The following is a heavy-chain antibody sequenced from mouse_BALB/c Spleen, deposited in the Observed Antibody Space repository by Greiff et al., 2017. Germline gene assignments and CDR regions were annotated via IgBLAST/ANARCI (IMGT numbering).Heavy chain of an antibody. V-gene: IGHV1-80*01. D-gene: IGHD1-1*01. CDR1: GYAFSSYW. J-gene: IGHJ3*01. CDR2: IYPGDGVT. Sequence: QVQLQQSGAELVRPGSSVKISCKASGYAFSSYWMNWVKQRPGQGLEWIGQIYPGDGVTNYNGKFKGKATLTADKSSSTAYMQLSSLTSEDSAVYFCAREYYYGSSYAYWGQGTLVTVSA. CDR3: AREYYYGSSYAY.